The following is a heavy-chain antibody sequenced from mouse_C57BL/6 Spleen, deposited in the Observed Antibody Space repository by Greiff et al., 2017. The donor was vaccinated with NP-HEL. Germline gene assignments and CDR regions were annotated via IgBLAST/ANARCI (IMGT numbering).Heavy chain of an antibody. D-gene: IGHD2-1*01. CDR2: IDPSDSYT. Sequence: QVHVKQPGAELVMPGASVKLSCKASGYTFTSYWMHWVKQRPGQGLEWIGEIDPSDSYTNYNQKFKGKSTLTVDKSSSTAYMQLSSLTSEDSAVYYCVQGDGNYFYWYFDAWGTGTTVTVSS. CDR3: VQGDGNYFYWYFDA. CDR1: GYTFTSYW. J-gene: IGHJ1*03. V-gene: IGHV1-69*01.